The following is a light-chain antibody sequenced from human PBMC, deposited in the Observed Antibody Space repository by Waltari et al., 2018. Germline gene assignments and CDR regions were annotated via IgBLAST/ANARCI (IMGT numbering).Light chain of an antibody. V-gene: IGKV3-11*01. J-gene: IGKJ1*01. Sequence: EIVLTQSPATLSLSPGERATLSCRSSQSVRTYLAWYQQKPGQAPRLLTYDPATRATAIPARFSGSGSGTDFTLTISSLEPEDFAVYYCQLRSKWLRTFGQGTKVEV. CDR3: QLRSKWLRT. CDR2: DPA. CDR1: QSVRTY.